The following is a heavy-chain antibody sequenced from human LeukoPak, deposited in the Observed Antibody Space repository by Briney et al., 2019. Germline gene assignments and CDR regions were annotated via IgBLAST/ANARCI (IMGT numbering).Heavy chain of an antibody. CDR2: ISSSSSYI. CDR1: GFTFSSYS. Sequence: GGSLRLSCAASGFTFSSYSMNWVRQAPGKGLEWVSSISSSSSYIYYADSVKGRFTISRDSAKNALYLQMNSLRAEDTAMYYCARDTHYYGSGSPAFDIWGQGTMVTVSS. V-gene: IGHV3-21*01. D-gene: IGHD3-10*01. CDR3: ARDTHYYGSGSPAFDI. J-gene: IGHJ3*02.